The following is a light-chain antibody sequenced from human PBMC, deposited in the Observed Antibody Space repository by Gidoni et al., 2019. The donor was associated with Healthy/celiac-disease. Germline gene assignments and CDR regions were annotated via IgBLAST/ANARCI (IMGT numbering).Light chain of an antibody. V-gene: IGKV3-15*01. CDR1: QSVSSN. Sequence: EIVITQSPATLSVSPGERATLSCRSSQSVSSNLAWYQQKPGQAPRLLIYGASTRATGNPARFSGSGSGTEFTLTISSLQSEDFAVYYCQQYNNWPPITFGQGTRLEIK. CDR3: QQYNNWPPIT. J-gene: IGKJ5*01. CDR2: GAS.